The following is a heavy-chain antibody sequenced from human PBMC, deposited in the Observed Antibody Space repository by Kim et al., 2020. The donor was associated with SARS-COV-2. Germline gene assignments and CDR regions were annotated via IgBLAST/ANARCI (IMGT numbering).Heavy chain of an antibody. J-gene: IGHJ4*02. CDR2: ISGSGGST. V-gene: IGHV3-23*01. CDR3: AKDRTMIVVVITTGFHY. D-gene: IGHD3-22*01. Sequence: GGSLRLSCAASGFTFSSYAMSWVRQAPGKGLEWVSAISGSGGSTYYAASVKGRFTISRDNSKNTLYLQMNSLRGENTAVYYCAKDRTMIVVVITTGFHYSGQRTLVSVSS. CDR1: GFTFSSYA.